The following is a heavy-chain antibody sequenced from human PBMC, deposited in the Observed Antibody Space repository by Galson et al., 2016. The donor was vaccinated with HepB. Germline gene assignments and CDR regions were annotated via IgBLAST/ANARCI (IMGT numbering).Heavy chain of an antibody. Sequence: ETLSLTCGVYGGPVIGYSWNWIRQPPGKGLEWIGEINHSGTLKYNPSLKSRVTISVDTSKSQFSLKLNSVTAADTAIYYCARINRVRTFDIWGQGTLVTVSS. V-gene: IGHV4-34*01. D-gene: IGHD1-14*01. J-gene: IGHJ3*02. CDR3: ARINRVRTFDI. CDR1: GGPVIGYS. CDR2: INHSGTL.